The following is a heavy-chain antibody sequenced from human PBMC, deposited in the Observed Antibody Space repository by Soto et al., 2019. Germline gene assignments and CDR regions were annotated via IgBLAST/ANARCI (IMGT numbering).Heavy chain of an antibody. D-gene: IGHD2-2*01. CDR2: ISSGSRDI. V-gene: IGHV3-21*02. CDR1: GFTLSLYS. Sequence: EVQLVESGGGLVKPGGSLRLSCTASGFTLSLYSMNWVRQAPGKGLEWVSSISSGSRDIYYADSVKGRFTISRDNAENTLYLQMNSVRAEDTAVYYCAIGYCSSTFCPDSLGQGTLVTVSS. CDR3: AIGYCSSTFCPDS. J-gene: IGHJ4*02.